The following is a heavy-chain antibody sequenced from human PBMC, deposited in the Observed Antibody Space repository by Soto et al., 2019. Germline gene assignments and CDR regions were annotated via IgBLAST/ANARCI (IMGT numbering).Heavy chain of an antibody. CDR3: AKDVRDIAEFGTDRFDP. D-gene: IGHD3-10*01. CDR1: GHTFSGYY. CDR2: INPKSDGK. Sequence: ASVKVSCKSSGHTFSGYYIHWVRQAPGQGLEWMGWINPKSDGKNYAQKFQGRVTMTRDTSISTVYMELSRLTSDDTAVYYCAKDVRDIAEFGTDRFDPWGQGTLVTVSS. J-gene: IGHJ5*02. V-gene: IGHV1-2*02.